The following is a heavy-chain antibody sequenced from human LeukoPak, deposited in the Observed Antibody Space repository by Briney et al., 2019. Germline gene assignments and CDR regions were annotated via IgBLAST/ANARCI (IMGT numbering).Heavy chain of an antibody. Sequence: GGSLRLSCAVSGLIFRSYWMSWVRQAPGKGLEWVANINQDGSEKYFVDSVKGRFTISRDNAKNSLHLQMNPLRAEDTAVYYCARERDGRFFDYWGQGTLVTVSS. V-gene: IGHV3-7*01. CDR3: ARERDGRFFDY. CDR1: GLIFRSYW. CDR2: INQDGSEK. J-gene: IGHJ4*02. D-gene: IGHD5-24*01.